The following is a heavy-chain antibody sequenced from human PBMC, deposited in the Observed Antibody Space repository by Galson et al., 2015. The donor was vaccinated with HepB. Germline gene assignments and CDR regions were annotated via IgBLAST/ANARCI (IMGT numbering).Heavy chain of an antibody. CDR1: GYIFTNYG. CDR3: ARGGPQSGRLRSTLWFDP. J-gene: IGHJ5*02. CDR2: ISTYNGNT. V-gene: IGHV1-18*04. D-gene: IGHD5-12*01. Sequence: SVKVSCKASGYIFTNYGISWVRQAPGEGLEWVGWISTYNGNTNYAQKVQGRVTMTTDTPTTTAYMELWSLRSDDTAVYYCARGGPQSGRLRSTLWFDPWGQGTLVTVSS.